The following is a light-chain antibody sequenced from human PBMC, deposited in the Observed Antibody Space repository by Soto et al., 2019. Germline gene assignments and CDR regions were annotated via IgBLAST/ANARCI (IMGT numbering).Light chain of an antibody. J-gene: IGKJ1*01. CDR2: GSS. V-gene: IGKV3-11*01. CDR1: QSVTSN. Sequence: LSWLPGESATLSCRASQSVTSNLAWYHQKPGQAPRLLMFGSSTRATGIPARFSGSGSGTDFTLTISSLEPEDFAVYYCHQRKSWPRTFGQGTKGDI. CDR3: HQRKSWPRT.